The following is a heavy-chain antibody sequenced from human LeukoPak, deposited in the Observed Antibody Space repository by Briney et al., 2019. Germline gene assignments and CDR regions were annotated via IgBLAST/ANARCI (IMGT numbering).Heavy chain of an antibody. V-gene: IGHV1-2*02. CDR1: GFTFTGHY. J-gene: IGHJ5*01. CDR2: IHAGRGDT. D-gene: IGHD4-17*01. Sequence: ASVKVSCKASGFTFTGHYMHWVRQAPGQGLEWMGWIHAGRGDTNYAQKFQGRFTMTRDTSINTLFMELSSLRSDDTAIYYCARGSHGEHDSWGQGTLVTVSS. CDR3: ARGSHGEHDS.